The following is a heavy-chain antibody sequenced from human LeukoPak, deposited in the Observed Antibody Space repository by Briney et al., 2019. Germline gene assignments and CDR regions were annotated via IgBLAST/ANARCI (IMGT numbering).Heavy chain of an antibody. D-gene: IGHD1-26*01. CDR1: GYTFTSYY. CDR2: INPSGGST. CDR3: ARDLIVGATPRAFDI. Sequence: ASVKVSCKASGYTFTSYYMHWVRQAPGQGLEWMGIINPSGGSTSYAQKFQGRVTMTRDTSTSTVYMELSSLRSEDTAVYYCARDLIVGATPRAFDIWGQGTMVTVSS. V-gene: IGHV1-46*01. J-gene: IGHJ3*02.